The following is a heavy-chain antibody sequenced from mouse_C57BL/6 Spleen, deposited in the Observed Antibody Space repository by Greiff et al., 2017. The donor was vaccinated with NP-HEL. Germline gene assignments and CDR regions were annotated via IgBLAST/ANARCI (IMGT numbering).Heavy chain of an antibody. D-gene: IGHD2-4*01. Sequence: QVQLQQPGAELVKPGASVKLSCKASGYTFTSYWMHWVKQRPGRGLEWIVRIDPNSGGTKYNEKFKSKATLTVDKPSSTAYMQLSSLTSEDSAVYYCARRDYDYDFAYWGQGTLVTVSA. V-gene: IGHV1-72*01. CDR1: GYTFTSYW. J-gene: IGHJ3*01. CDR3: ARRDYDYDFAY. CDR2: IDPNSGGT.